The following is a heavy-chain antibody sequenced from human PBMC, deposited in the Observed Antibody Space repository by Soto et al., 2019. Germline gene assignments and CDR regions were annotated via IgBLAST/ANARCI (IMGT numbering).Heavy chain of an antibody. J-gene: IGHJ6*02. Sequence: PGGSLRLSCVGSGFTFSNFSINWVRQAPGKGLEWVSSISSRIDIYYADSLKGRFTISRDNAKNSVSLQMNSLRAEDTAVYYCAREYNAWLLAYGLDVWGQGTRVTVSS. V-gene: IGHV3-21*01. CDR1: GFTFSNFS. D-gene: IGHD1-20*01. CDR2: ISSRIDI. CDR3: AREYNAWLLAYGLDV.